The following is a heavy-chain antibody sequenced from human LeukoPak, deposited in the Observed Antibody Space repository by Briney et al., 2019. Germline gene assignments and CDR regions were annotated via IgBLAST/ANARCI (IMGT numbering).Heavy chain of an antibody. Sequence: SGTLSLTCAVSGGSISSSNWWSWVRQPPGKGLEWIGEIYHSGSTYYNPSLKSRVTISVDTSKNQFSLKLSSVTAADTAVYYCARYSPLRGVIIGSIFDYWGQGTLVTVSS. CDR2: IYHSGST. D-gene: IGHD3-10*01. CDR3: ARYSPLRGVIIGSIFDY. CDR1: GGSISSSNW. J-gene: IGHJ4*02. V-gene: IGHV4-4*02.